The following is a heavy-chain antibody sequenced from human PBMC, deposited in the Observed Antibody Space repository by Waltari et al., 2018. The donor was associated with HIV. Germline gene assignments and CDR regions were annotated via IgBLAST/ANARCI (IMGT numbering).Heavy chain of an antibody. CDR2: IKQDGSEK. Sequence: EVQLVESGGGLVQPGGSLRLSCAASGFTFSSYWMRWVRQAPGKGLEWVANIKQDGSEKYYVDSVKGRFTISRDNAKNSLYLQMNSLRAEDTAVYYCARMSTGGTMIVVEYFQHWGQGTLVTVSS. V-gene: IGHV3-7*01. CDR1: GFTFSSYW. J-gene: IGHJ1*01. CDR3: ARMSTGGTMIVVEYFQH. D-gene: IGHD3-22*01.